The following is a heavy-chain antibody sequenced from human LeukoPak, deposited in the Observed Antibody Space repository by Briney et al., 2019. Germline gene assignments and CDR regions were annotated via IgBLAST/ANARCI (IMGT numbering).Heavy chain of an antibody. J-gene: IGHJ5*02. V-gene: IGHV4-34*01. CDR2: INHSGST. D-gene: IGHD3-22*01. CDR1: GGSSSGYY. Sequence: SETLSLTCAVYGGSSSGYYWSWIRQPPGKGLEWIGEINHSGSTNYNPSLKSRVTISVDTSKNQFSLKLSSVTAADTAVYYCARGLGSGYYYGDSNWFDPWGQGTLVTVSS. CDR3: ARGLGSGYYYGDSNWFDP.